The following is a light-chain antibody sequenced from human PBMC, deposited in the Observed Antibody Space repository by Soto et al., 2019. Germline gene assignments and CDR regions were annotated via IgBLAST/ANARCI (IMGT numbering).Light chain of an antibody. CDR2: DAS. J-gene: IGKJ3*01. CDR3: QQYNSYV. Sequence: DIQMTQSPSTLSASVGDRVTITCRASQSVSSWLAWYQQKPGKAPKLLIFDASSLESGVPSRFSGSGSGTDFTLTISSLQPEDFATYYCQQYNSYVFGPGTNVDIK. V-gene: IGKV1-5*01. CDR1: QSVSSW.